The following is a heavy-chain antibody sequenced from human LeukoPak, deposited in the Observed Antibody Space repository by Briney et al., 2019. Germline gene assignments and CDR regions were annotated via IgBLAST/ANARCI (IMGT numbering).Heavy chain of an antibody. CDR1: GFTFSTYG. J-gene: IGHJ4*02. V-gene: IGHV3-64*01. Sequence: SGGSPRLSCAASGFTFSTYGMHWVRQAPGKGLEYVSAISSNGGSTYYANSVKGRFTISRDNSKNTLYLQMGSLRAEDTAVYYCAKEHGPMVRGVIDGYWGQGTLVTVSS. CDR2: ISSNGGST. D-gene: IGHD3-10*01. CDR3: AKEHGPMVRGVIDGY.